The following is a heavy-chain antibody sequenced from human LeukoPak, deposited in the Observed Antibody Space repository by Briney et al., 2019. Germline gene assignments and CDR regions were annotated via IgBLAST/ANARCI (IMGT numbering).Heavy chain of an antibody. Sequence: GGSLRLSCAASGFTFSSYAMSWVRQAPGKGLEWVSAIGGSGGSTYYADSVKGRFTISRDNSKNTLYLQMNSLRAEDTAVYYCAKDLAGATEYYFDYWGQGTLVTVSS. CDR1: GFTFSSYA. J-gene: IGHJ4*02. V-gene: IGHV3-23*01. CDR3: AKDLAGATEYYFDY. CDR2: IGGSGGST. D-gene: IGHD1-26*01.